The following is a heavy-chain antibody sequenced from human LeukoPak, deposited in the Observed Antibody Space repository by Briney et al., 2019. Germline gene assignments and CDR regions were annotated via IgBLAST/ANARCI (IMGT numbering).Heavy chain of an antibody. Sequence: PGESLKISCKGSGYNFIIYWIGRVRQTPGRGLEWVGNIYPGDSDTTYSPSFQGQVTISADKSINTAYLQWSSLKASDSAMYYCARAPHLGGTNTNAFDIWGQGTTVTVSA. V-gene: IGHV5-51*01. D-gene: IGHD2-8*01. CDR1: GYNFIIYW. CDR2: IYPGDSDT. J-gene: IGHJ3*02. CDR3: ARAPHLGGTNTNAFDI.